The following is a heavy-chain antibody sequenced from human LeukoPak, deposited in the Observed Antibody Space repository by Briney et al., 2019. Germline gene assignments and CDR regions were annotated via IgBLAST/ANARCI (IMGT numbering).Heavy chain of an antibody. J-gene: IGHJ4*02. D-gene: IGHD4-23*01. CDR3: ARGWLAETTVVTPYNY. CDR1: GGTFSKYT. V-gene: IGHV1-69*13. Sequence: SVKVSCKASGGTFSKYTISWVRQAPGQGLEWMGGIIPIFGTANYAQKFQGRVTSTAVESMSTAYMELSSLRSEDTAVYYCARGWLAETTVVTPYNYWGQGTLVTVSS. CDR2: IIPIFGTA.